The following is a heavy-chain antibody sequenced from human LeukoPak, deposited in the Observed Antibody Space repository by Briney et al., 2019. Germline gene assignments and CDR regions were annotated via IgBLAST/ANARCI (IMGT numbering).Heavy chain of an antibody. Sequence: ASVKVSCKASGYTFTSYDINWVRQATGQGLEWMGWMNPNSGNTGYAQKFQGRVTITADKSTSTAYMELSSLRSEDTAVYYCARFATGRLDYWGQGTLVTVSS. J-gene: IGHJ4*02. CDR1: GYTFTSYD. V-gene: IGHV1-8*01. CDR3: ARFATGRLDY. D-gene: IGHD3-9*01. CDR2: MNPNSGNT.